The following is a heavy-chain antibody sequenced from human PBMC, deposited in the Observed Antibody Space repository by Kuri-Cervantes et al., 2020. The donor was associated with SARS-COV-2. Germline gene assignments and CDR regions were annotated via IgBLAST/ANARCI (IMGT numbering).Heavy chain of an antibody. Sequence: ESLKISCEVSGGSISSSSYYWGWIRQPPGKGLEWIGSIYYSGSTYYNPSLKSRVTISVDTSKNQFSLKLSSVTAADTAVYYCARDPNANHNNWFDPWGQGTLVTVSS. CDR3: ARDPNANHNNWFDP. V-gene: IGHV4-39*02. CDR2: IYYSGST. D-gene: IGHD4/OR15-4a*01. CDR1: GGSISSSSYY. J-gene: IGHJ5*02.